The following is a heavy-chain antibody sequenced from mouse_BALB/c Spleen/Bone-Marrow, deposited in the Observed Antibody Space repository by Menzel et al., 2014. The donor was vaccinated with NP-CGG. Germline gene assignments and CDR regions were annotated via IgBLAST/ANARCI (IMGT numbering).Heavy chain of an antibody. V-gene: IGHV1-7*01. Sequence: SGAELAKPGASVKMSCKASGYTFTSYWMHWVKRRPGQGLEWIGYINPSTGYTEYNQKFKDKATLTADKSSSTAYMQLSSLTSEDSAVYYCARERYAGYYFDYWGQGTTLTVSS. D-gene: IGHD2-3*01. CDR2: INPSTGYT. CDR3: ARERYAGYYFDY. J-gene: IGHJ2*01. CDR1: GYTFTSYW.